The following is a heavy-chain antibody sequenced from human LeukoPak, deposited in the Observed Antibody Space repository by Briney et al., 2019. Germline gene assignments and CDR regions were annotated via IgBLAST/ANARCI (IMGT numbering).Heavy chain of an antibody. J-gene: IGHJ4*02. CDR2: IYYSGST. CDR3: ARHRDGSGQLNLYFDY. D-gene: IGHD3-10*01. V-gene: IGHV4-39*01. CDR1: GGSISSSSYY. Sequence: SETLSLTCTVSGGSISSSSYYWGWTRQPPGKGLEWIGSIYYSGSTYYNPSLKSRVIISVDTSKNQFSLELSSVTAADTAVYYCARHRDGSGQLNLYFDYWGQGTLVTVSS.